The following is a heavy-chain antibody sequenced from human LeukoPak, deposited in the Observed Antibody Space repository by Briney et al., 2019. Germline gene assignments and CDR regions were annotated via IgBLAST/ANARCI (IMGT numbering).Heavy chain of an antibody. CDR3: ARDGPAQMVDFDY. Sequence: GASVKVSCKASGYTFSGTGWYLYWLRQAPGQGLECMGWIYPNNGATAYAQKFQGRVAMTRDTSITTAYMELRRLRPDDTAVYYCARDGPAQMVDFDYWGQGTLVTVSS. J-gene: IGHJ4*02. CDR2: IYPNNGAT. CDR1: GYTFSGTGWY. D-gene: IGHD3-10*01. V-gene: IGHV1-2*02.